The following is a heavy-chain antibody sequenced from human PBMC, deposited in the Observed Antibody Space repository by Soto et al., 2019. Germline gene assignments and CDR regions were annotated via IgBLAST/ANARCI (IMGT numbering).Heavy chain of an antibody. V-gene: IGHV4-30-4*01. CDR3: ARVGDPYDI. CDR1: GGSISSGDYY. Sequence: KSSETLSLTCTVSGGSISSGDYYWSWIRQPPGKGLEWIGYIYHSGSTFYNSSLKSRLTISVDTSKNQFSLKLTSVTAADTAVYYCARVGDPYDIWGQGTTVTVSS. CDR2: IYHSGST. D-gene: IGHD3-9*01. J-gene: IGHJ6*02.